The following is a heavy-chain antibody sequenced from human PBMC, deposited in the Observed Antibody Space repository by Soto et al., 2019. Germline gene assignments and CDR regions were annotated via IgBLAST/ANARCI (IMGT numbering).Heavy chain of an antibody. V-gene: IGHV4-30-4*01. Sequence: SLSLPYHVWGGSISRGYYYWSGLRQPPGKGLEWIGYIYYRAMPYYNPSLKSRVTISVDTSKNQFSLNMTSVTAADTAVYYCDRGSEILFYYFDYCGQRTLVTFSS. CDR3: DRGSEILFYYFDY. CDR2: IYYRAMP. CDR1: GGSISRGYYY. J-gene: IGHJ4*02.